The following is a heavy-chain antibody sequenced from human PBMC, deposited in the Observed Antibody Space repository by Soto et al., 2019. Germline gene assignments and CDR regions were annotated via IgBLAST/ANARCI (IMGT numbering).Heavy chain of an antibody. V-gene: IGHV4-34*12. D-gene: IGHD2-21*01. Sequence: PSETLSLTCAVYGGSFSAYYWSWVRQPPGKGLEWIGEIIHSESTKYNPSLKSRVTISVDTSKNQFSLNLRLVTAADTAVYYCARLRIATNNYKWFDPWGQGTLVTVSS. CDR1: GGSFSAYY. J-gene: IGHJ5*02. CDR2: IIHSEST. CDR3: ARLRIATNNYKWFDP.